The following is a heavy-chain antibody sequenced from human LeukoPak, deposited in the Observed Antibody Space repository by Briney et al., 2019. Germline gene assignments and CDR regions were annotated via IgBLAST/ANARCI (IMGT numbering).Heavy chain of an antibody. Sequence: PGGSLRLSCAASGFTFSSYSMNWVRQAPGKGLEWVSYISSSSSTIYYADSVKGRFTISRDNAKNSLYLQMNSLRAEDTAVYYCASGYSSGKGSATPDYWGQGTLVTVSS. CDR3: ASGYSSGKGSATPDY. J-gene: IGHJ4*02. V-gene: IGHV3-48*01. CDR2: ISSSSSTI. D-gene: IGHD6-19*01. CDR1: GFTFSSYS.